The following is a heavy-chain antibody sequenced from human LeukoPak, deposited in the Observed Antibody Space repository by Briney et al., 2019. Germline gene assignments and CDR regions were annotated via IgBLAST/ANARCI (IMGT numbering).Heavy chain of an antibody. CDR3: ARGGQWLYSDH. V-gene: IGHV1-18*01. Sequence: ASVKVSCKTSGYIFINYGINWVRQAPGQGLEWMGWISGYNGDTNYAQKLRGRVTMTTDTSTNTAYMELRSLTSDDTAVYYCARGGQWLYSDHWGQGTLVTVSS. J-gene: IGHJ4*02. D-gene: IGHD6-19*01. CDR1: GYIFINYG. CDR2: ISGYNGDT.